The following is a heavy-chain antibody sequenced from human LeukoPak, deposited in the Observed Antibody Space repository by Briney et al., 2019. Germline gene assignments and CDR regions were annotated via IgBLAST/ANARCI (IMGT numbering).Heavy chain of an antibody. CDR1: HYSISSGYY. CDR3: ARDYDVLTAYPPTQLFDP. Sequence: SETLSLTCTVSHYSISSGYYWGWIRQPPGKGLEWIGSIYHNGVKFYNPSLRSRISTSVDTSRNQFSLRLNSVTAADTAVYYCARDYDVLTAYPPTQLFDPWGQGTLVTVSS. J-gene: IGHJ5*02. D-gene: IGHD3-9*01. CDR2: IYHNGVK. V-gene: IGHV4-38-2*02.